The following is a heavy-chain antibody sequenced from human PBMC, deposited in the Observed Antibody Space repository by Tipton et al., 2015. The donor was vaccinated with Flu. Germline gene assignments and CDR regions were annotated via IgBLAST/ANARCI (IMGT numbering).Heavy chain of an antibody. CDR2: INHSGST. CDR3: ARGSGYANVYLDY. J-gene: IGHJ4*02. CDR1: GGSFSGYY. V-gene: IGHV4-34*01. D-gene: IGHD5-12*01. Sequence: LRLSCAVYGGSFSGYYWTWIRQPPGKGLEWIGEINHSGSTNYNPSLKSRVTISVDTSKNQFSLKVRSLTAADTAVYYCARGSGYANVYLDYWGRGNLVTVSS.